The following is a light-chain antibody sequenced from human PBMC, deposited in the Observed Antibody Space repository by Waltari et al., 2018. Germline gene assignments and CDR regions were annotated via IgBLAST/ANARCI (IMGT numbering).Light chain of an antibody. Sequence: QSVLTQTPSAAGTPGQRVTMFCSGSTSNIGTNTVNWYQQLPGTTPKLLIYGDDQRPSGVPDRFAGSKSDTSASLVISGLRSEDEGEYFCAAWDDSLTAYVFGTGTKVTVL. CDR2: GDD. V-gene: IGLV1-44*01. CDR3: AAWDDSLTAYV. CDR1: TSNIGTNT. J-gene: IGLJ1*01.